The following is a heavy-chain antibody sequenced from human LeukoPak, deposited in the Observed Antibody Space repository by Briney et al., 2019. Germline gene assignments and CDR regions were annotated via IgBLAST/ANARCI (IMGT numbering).Heavy chain of an antibody. D-gene: IGHD7-27*01. Sequence: GGSLRLSCAASGFTLSSYGMHWVRQAPGKGLEWVAVIWYDGSNKYYADSVKGRFTISRDNSKNTLYLQMNSLRAEDTAVYYCVRGLLGPDYWGQGTQVTVSS. J-gene: IGHJ4*02. CDR3: VRGLLGPDY. V-gene: IGHV3-33*01. CDR2: IWYDGSNK. CDR1: GFTLSSYG.